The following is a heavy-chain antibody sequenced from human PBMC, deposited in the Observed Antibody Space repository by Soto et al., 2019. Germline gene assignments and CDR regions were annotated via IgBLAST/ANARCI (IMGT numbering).Heavy chain of an antibody. CDR3: ARLGYSGYDYDYYYYGMDV. CDR1: GGTFSSYA. J-gene: IGHJ6*02. V-gene: IGHV1-69*01. CDR2: IIPIFGTA. D-gene: IGHD5-12*01. Sequence: QVQLVQSGDEVKKPGSSVKVSCKASGGTFSSYAISWVRQAPGQGLEWMGGIIPIFGTANYAQKFQGRVTITADESTSTAYMELSSLRSEDTAVYYCARLGYSGYDYDYYYYGMDVWGQGTTVTVSS.